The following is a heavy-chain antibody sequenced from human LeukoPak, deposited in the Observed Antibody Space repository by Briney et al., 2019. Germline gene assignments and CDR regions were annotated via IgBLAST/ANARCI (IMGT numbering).Heavy chain of an antibody. V-gene: IGHV4-38-2*01. D-gene: IGHD3-16*01. J-gene: IGHJ4*02. CDR2: IHHSGAT. CDR1: GYSITSIYY. CDR3: ARSYASSGLDH. Sequence: PSETLSLTCAVSGYSITSIYYWGWIRQPPGKGLEWIGSIHHSGATAYNPSLKSRVTISVDTSKSQFSLKLSSVTAADTAVYYCARSYASSGLDHWGQGTLVTVSS.